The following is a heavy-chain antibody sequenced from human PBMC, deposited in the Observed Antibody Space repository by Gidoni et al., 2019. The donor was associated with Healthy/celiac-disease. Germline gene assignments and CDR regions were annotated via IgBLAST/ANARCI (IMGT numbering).Heavy chain of an antibody. CDR3: TSRPPGYYFDY. Sequence: EVQLVESVGGLVQPGGSLKLSCAASGFPFSGSAMHWVRQASGNGLEWVGRIRSKANSYATAYAASVKGRFTISGDDSKNTAYLQMNSLKTEDTAVYYCTSRPPGYYFDYWGQGTLVTVSS. D-gene: IGHD6-6*01. V-gene: IGHV3-73*02. CDR1: GFPFSGSA. CDR2: IRSKANSYAT. J-gene: IGHJ4*02.